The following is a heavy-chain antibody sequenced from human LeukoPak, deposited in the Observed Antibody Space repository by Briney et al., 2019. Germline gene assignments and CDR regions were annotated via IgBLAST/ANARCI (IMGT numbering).Heavy chain of an antibody. Sequence: GGSLRLSCAASGNYWMHWVRQAPGQGLVWVSHINSDGSWTSYADSVKGRFTISKDNAKNTVYLQMNNLRVEDTAAYYCVSFYEAYWGRGTLVTVSS. D-gene: IGHD2-2*01. CDR3: VSFYEAY. CDR1: GNYW. V-gene: IGHV3-74*01. J-gene: IGHJ4*02. CDR2: INSDGSWT.